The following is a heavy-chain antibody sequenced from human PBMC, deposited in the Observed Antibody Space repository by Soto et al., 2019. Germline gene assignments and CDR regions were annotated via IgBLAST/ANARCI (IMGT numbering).Heavy chain of an antibody. CDR1: GFTFGDYA. J-gene: IGHJ6*02. V-gene: IGHV3-49*03. CDR3: IRYCSSTSCYYYYYYGMDV. CDR2: IRSKAYGGTT. Sequence: GGSLRLSCAASGFTFGDYAMSWFRQAPGKGLEWVGFIRSKAYGGTTEYAASVKGRFTIPRDDSKSIAYLQMNSLKTEDTAVYYCIRYCSSTSCYYYYYYGMDVWGQGTTATVAS. D-gene: IGHD2-2*01.